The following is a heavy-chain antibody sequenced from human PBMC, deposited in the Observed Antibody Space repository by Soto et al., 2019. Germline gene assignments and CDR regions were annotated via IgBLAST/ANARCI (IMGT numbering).Heavy chain of an antibody. CDR3: ARAAPRYGGGGSCYSGRDY. J-gene: IGHJ4*02. V-gene: IGHV4-34*01. Sequence: QVQLQQWGAGLLKPSETLSLTCAVYGGSFSGYYWSWIRQPPGKGLEWIGEINHSGSTNYNPSLNGRVPLSVDPTNNPLPLKRRPVTPAHTAGYYCARAAPRYGGGGSCYSGRDYWGQGTLVTVSS. CDR1: GGSFSGYY. CDR2: INHSGST. D-gene: IGHD2-15*01.